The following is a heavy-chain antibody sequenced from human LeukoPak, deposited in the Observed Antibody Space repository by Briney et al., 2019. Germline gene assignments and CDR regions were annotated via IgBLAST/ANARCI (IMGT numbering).Heavy chain of an antibody. D-gene: IGHD2-15*01. CDR1: GGSISSSSYY. Sequence: PSETLSLTCTVSGGSISSSSYYWVWIRQPPGKGLEWIGSIYYSGSTYYNPSLKSRVTISVDTSKNQFSLKLSSVTAADTAVYYCARGYCSGGSCSPLDYWGQGTLVTVSS. V-gene: IGHV4-39*01. J-gene: IGHJ4*02. CDR3: ARGYCSGGSCSPLDY. CDR2: IYYSGST.